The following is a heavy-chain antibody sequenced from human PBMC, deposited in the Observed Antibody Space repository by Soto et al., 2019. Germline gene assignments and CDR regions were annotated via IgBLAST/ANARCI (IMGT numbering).Heavy chain of an antibody. Sequence: EVQLVESGGGLVKPGGSLRLSFAASGFSFSNSWMNWVRQAPGKGLEWVGRVKSNSVGGTSDYAAPVKDRFTISRDDSKNTLYLQMNSLKIEDTAVYYCATPGYSSGYYLDFGGQGTLVTVSS. D-gene: IGHD3-22*01. CDR3: ATPGYSSGYYLDF. CDR1: GFSFSNSW. V-gene: IGHV3-15*07. J-gene: IGHJ4*02. CDR2: VKSNSVGGTS.